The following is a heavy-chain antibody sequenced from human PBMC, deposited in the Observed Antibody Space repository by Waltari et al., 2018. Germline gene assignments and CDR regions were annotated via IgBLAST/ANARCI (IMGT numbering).Heavy chain of an antibody. CDR3: ARTIAVVATGDAFDI. Sequence: EVQLVESGGGLVQPGGSLRLSCAASGFTFSRYWMHWVRQAPGKGLVWGSRINSDGSSTRYADSVKGRFTISRDNAKNTLYLQMNRLRAEDTAVYYCARTIAVVATGDAFDIWGQGTMVTVSS. V-gene: IGHV3-74*01. D-gene: IGHD6-13*01. CDR2: INSDGSST. J-gene: IGHJ3*02. CDR1: GFTFSRYW.